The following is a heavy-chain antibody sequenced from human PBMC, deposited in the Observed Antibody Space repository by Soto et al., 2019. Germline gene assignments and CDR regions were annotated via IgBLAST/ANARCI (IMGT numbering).Heavy chain of an antibody. CDR1: GLTISGKKY. J-gene: IGHJ3*01. D-gene: IGHD1-1*01. V-gene: IGHV3-53*01. Sequence: TGGSLRLSCAAFGLTISGKKYVAWVRQAPGKGLEWVSALYDVDGSFYADSVKGRFITSSDSSKTTVYLQINDLRPDDTAVYYCATWHEREHAYDVWGQGTTVTVSS. CDR2: LYDVDGS. CDR3: ATWHEREHAYDV.